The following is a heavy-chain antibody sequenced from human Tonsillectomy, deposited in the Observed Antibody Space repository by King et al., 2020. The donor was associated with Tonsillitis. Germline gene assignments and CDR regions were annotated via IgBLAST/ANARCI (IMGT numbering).Heavy chain of an antibody. J-gene: IGHJ3*02. CDR1: GFTFSSYS. D-gene: IGHD1-26*01. Sequence: VQLVESGGGLVKPGGSLRLSCAASGFTFSSYSMNWVRQAPGKGLEWVSSISSSSSYIYYADSVKGRFTISRDNAKNSLYLQMNSLRAEDTAVYYCAALLVGVTRGAFDIWGQGTMVTVSS. V-gene: IGHV3-21*01. CDR2: ISSSSSYI. CDR3: AALLVGVTRGAFDI.